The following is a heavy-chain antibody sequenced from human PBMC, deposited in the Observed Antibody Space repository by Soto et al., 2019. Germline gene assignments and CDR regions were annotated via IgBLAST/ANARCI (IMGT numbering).Heavy chain of an antibody. CDR1: GGTFSSYA. V-gene: IGHV1-69*13. Sequence: SVKVSCKASGGTFSSYAISWVRQAPGQGLEWMGGIIPIFGTANYAQKFQGRVTITADESTSTAYMELSSLRSEDTAVYYCASEVAVAGRLDVWGQGTTVTVSS. CDR3: ASEVAVAGRLDV. CDR2: IIPIFGTA. D-gene: IGHD6-19*01. J-gene: IGHJ6*02.